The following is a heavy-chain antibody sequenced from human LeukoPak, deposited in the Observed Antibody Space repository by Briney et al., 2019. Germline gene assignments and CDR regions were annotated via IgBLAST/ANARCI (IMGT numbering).Heavy chain of an antibody. D-gene: IGHD3-3*01. V-gene: IGHV1-46*01. J-gene: IGHJ4*02. CDR2: INPSGGST. CDR1: GYTFTSYY. Sequence: ASVKVSCKASGYTFTSYYMRWVRQAPGQGLEWMGIINPSGGSTSYAQKFQGRVTMTRDMSTSTVYMELSSLRSEDTAVYYCAREGRFLEWLLPYYFDYWGQGTLVTVSS. CDR3: AREGRFLEWLLPYYFDY.